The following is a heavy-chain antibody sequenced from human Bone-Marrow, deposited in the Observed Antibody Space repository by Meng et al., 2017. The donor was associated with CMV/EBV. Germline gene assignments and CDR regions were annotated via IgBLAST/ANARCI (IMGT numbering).Heavy chain of an antibody. V-gene: IGHV3-13*01. Sequence: GESLKISCAASGFTFSSYDMHWVRQATGKGLEWVSAIGTAGDTYYPGSVKGRFTISRENAKNSLYLQMNSLRAGDTAVYYCARDRTVVVPVASIDHHYYYGMDVWGQGTTVTVSS. CDR2: IGTAGDT. CDR1: GFTFSSYD. CDR3: ARDRTVVVPVASIDHHYYYGMDV. D-gene: IGHD2-2*01. J-gene: IGHJ6*02.